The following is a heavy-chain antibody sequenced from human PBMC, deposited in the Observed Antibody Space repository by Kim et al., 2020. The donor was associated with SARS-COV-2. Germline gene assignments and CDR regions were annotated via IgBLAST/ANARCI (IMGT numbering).Heavy chain of an antibody. D-gene: IGHD3-22*01. CDR2: ISYDGSNK. V-gene: IGHV3-33*05. J-gene: IGHJ5*02. Sequence: GGSLRLSCAASGFTFSSYGMHWVRQAPGKGLEWVAVISYDGSNKYYADSVKGRFTISRDNSKNTLYLQMNSLRAEDTAVYYCARDNRITMILFAFDPWGQGTLVTVSS. CDR3: ARDNRITMILFAFDP. CDR1: GFTFSSYG.